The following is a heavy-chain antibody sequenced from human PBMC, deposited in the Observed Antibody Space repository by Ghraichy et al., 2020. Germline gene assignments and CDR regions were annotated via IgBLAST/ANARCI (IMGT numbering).Heavy chain of an antibody. J-gene: IGHJ4*02. CDR3: ARAPTWSGYYDSSGYYYGY. Sequence: SETLSLTCAVYGGSFSGYYWSWIRQPPGKGLEWIGEINHSGSTNYNPSLKSRVTISVDTSKNQFSLKLSSVTAADTAVYYCARAPTWSGYYDSSGYYYGYWGQGTLVTVSS. CDR2: INHSGST. V-gene: IGHV4-34*01. CDR1: GGSFSGYY. D-gene: IGHD3-22*01.